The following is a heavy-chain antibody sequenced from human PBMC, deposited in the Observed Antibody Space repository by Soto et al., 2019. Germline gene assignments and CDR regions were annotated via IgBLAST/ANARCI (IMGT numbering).Heavy chain of an antibody. D-gene: IGHD6-6*01. Sequence: QVQLVESGGGVVQPGRSLRLSCAASGFTYSTYTMHWVRQAPGKGLEWVAVISYDGNNKFYADSVKGRFTISRDSTKQMLYLQMNSLRSDETAMYYCTRDGVSSSAYTCNFGTYFAYWGQGALVTVSS. CDR3: TRDGVSSSAYTCNFGTYFAY. CDR2: ISYDGNNK. CDR1: GFTYSTYT. J-gene: IGHJ4*02. V-gene: IGHV3-30-3*01.